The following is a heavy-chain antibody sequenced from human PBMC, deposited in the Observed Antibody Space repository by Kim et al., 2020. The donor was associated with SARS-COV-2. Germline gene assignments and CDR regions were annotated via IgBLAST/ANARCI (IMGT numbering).Heavy chain of an antibody. CDR3: ARFQWGVVPAAD. J-gene: IGHJ4*02. V-gene: IGHV4-39*01. Sequence: YYNPSLKSRVTISVDTSKNQFSLKLSSVTAADTAVYYCARFQWGVVPAADWGQGTLVTSPQ. D-gene: IGHD2-2*01.